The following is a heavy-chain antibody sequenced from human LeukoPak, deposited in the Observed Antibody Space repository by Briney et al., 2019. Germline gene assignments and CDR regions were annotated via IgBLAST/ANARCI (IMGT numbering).Heavy chain of an antibody. J-gene: IGHJ4*02. D-gene: IGHD2/OR15-2a*01. CDR1: GFTFSSYG. Sequence: GGSLRLSCAASGFTFSSYGMHWVRQAPGKGREWVAVIWYDGSNKYYADSVKGRFTVSRDTSKNTLYLQMNSLRPEDTAVYYCATDLGVGAYLLFDYTTSGLDYWGQGTLVPVSS. V-gene: IGHV3-30*02. CDR2: IWYDGSNK. CDR3: ATDLGVGAYLLFDYTTSGLDY.